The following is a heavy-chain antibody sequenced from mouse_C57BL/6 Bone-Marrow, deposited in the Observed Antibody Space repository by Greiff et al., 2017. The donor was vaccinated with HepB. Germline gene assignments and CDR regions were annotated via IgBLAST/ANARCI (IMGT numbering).Heavy chain of an antibody. CDR2: INPSTGGT. D-gene: IGHD1-1*01. CDR1: GYSFTGYY. Sequence: EVQLQQSGPELVKPGASVKISCKASGYSFTGYYMNWVKQSPEKSLEWIGEINPSTGGTTYNQKFKAKATLTVDKSSSTAYMQLKSLTSEDSAVYYCARRGYYGADFAVWGTGTTVTVSS. V-gene: IGHV1-42*01. CDR3: ARRGYYGADFAV. J-gene: IGHJ1*03.